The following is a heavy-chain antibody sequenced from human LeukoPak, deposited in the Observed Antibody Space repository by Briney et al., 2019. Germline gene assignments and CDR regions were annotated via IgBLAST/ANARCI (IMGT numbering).Heavy chain of an antibody. Sequence: GESLKLSCKCSGYSLTSYWIGWVRQMPGKGLEWMGIIYPGDSDTRYSPSFQGQVTISADKSISTAYLQWSSLKASDTAMYYCARNLGRDFWSGYYYYWGQGTLVTVSS. D-gene: IGHD3-3*01. CDR1: GYSLTSYW. CDR3: ARNLGRDFWSGYYYY. CDR2: IYPGDSDT. J-gene: IGHJ4*02. V-gene: IGHV5-51*01.